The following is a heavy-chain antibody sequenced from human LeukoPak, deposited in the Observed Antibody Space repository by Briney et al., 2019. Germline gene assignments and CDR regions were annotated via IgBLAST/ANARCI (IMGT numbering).Heavy chain of an antibody. CDR3: AKVSPPLVMVRGAPYYFDY. D-gene: IGHD3-10*01. CDR1: GFTFSSYA. Sequence: PGGSLRLSCAASGFTFSSYAMSWVRQAPGKGLEWVSAISGSGGSTYYADSVKGRFTISRDSSKNTLYLQMNSLRAEDTAVYYCAKVSPPLVMVRGAPYYFDYWGQGTLVTVSS. V-gene: IGHV3-23*01. CDR2: ISGSGGST. J-gene: IGHJ4*02.